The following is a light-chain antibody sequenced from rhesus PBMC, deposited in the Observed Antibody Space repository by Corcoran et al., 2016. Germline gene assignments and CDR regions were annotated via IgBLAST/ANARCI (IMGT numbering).Light chain of an antibody. CDR3: QQESSWPLT. Sequence: EIVMTQSPATLSLSPGERGTLSCRASQSVNSNLAGYQPKPGQAPRLLIYDSSNRATGIPDRVSGRGAGKDFTLTISSLEPEDVGVYYCQQESSWPLTFGGGTKVEIK. CDR2: DSS. V-gene: IGKV3-35*01. CDR1: QSVNSN. J-gene: IGKJ4*01.